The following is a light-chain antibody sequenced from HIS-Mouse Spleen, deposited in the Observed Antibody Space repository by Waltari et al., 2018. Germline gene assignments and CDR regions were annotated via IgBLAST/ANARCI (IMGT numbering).Light chain of an antibody. CDR1: SSDVGSYNL. CDR3: CSYAGSSTWV. Sequence: QSALTQPASVSGSPGQSTTISCTGTSSDVGSYNLFSWYQQPPGKAPKLMIYEGSKRPSGVSNRFSGSKSGNTASLTISGLQAEDEADYYCCSYAGSSTWVFGGGTKLTVL. V-gene: IGLV2-23*01. CDR2: EGS. J-gene: IGLJ3*02.